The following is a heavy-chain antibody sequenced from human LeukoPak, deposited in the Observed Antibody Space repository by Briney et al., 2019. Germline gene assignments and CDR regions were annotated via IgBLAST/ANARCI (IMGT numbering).Heavy chain of an antibody. V-gene: IGHV5-51*06. CDR3: ARSPDHDILTGYYSNFFDL. CDR1: GYKFTNYW. D-gene: IGHD3-9*01. CDR2: IYPGDSDT. Sequence: GESLKISCKVSGYKFTNYWIGWVRQVPGKGVEWMGIIYPGDSDTRSSQSFQGQITISTDKSITTAYLQWSSLEASDTAMYYCARSPDHDILTGYYSNFFDLWGQGTLVTVSS. J-gene: IGHJ4*02.